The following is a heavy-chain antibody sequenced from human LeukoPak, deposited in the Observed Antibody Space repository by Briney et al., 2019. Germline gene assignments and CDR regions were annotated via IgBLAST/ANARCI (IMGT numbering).Heavy chain of an antibody. Sequence: GRSLRLSCAASGFTFSSYAVTWVRQAPGKGLGWVSAISSGGGSTYYADSVKGRFTISRDNSRNTLFLQMNSLRAEDTAVYYCATGYSGYLILDYWGQGTLVTVSS. V-gene: IGHV3-23*01. D-gene: IGHD5-12*01. CDR3: ATGYSGYLILDY. J-gene: IGHJ4*02. CDR1: GFTFSSYA. CDR2: ISSGGGST.